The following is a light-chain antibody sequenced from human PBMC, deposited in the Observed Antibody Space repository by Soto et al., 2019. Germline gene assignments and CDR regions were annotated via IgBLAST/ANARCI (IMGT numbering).Light chain of an antibody. CDR2: AAS. J-gene: IGKJ1*01. CDR1: QSISSY. V-gene: IGKV1-39*01. CDR3: QQTDSFPRT. Sequence: KSQSPSSLSASVGDRVTITCRASQSISSYLNWYQHKPGKAPKLLIYAASSLQTGVPSRFSGSRSGTDFALTISSLQRDDFATYYCQQTDSFPRTFGQGTKVDIK.